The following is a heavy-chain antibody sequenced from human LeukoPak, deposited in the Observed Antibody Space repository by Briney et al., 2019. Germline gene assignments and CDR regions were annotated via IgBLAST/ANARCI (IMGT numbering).Heavy chain of an antibody. CDR1: GGSICSSSYY. V-gene: IGHV4-39*01. CDR2: MYYSGST. J-gene: IGHJ4*02. D-gene: IGHD3/OR15-3a*01. CDR3: ASKSTAWTIDY. Sequence: SETLSLTCTVSGGSICSSSYYWGWIRQTPGKGLEWIGTMYYSGSTNYNPSLKSRVTLSIDTPKNQFSLRLSSVTAADTAVYYCASKSTAWTIDYWGQGTLVTVSS.